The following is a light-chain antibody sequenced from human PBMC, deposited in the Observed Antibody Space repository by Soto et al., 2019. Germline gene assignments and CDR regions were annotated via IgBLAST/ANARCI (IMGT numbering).Light chain of an antibody. CDR2: AAS. Sequence: DIQMTQSPSSLSASVGDRVTITCRASQSISSYLNWYQQKPGKAPKLLIYAASSLQSGVPSRFSGSGSGTDFTLTISSLQPEDFATYYCQQRNTFGQGTRLENK. CDR3: QQRNT. CDR1: QSISSY. V-gene: IGKV1-39*01. J-gene: IGKJ5*01.